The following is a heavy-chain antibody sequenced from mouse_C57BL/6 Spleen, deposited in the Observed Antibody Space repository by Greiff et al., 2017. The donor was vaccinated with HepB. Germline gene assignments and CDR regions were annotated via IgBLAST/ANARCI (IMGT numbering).Heavy chain of an antibody. CDR2: INPYNGGT. D-gene: IGHD2-2*01. Sequence: EVQVVESGPVLVKPGASVKMSCKASGYTFTDYYMNWVKQSHGKSLEWIGVINPYNGGTSYNQKFKGKATLTVDKSSSTAYMELNSLTSEDSAVYYCASYGYFYYFDYWGQGTTLTVSS. CDR1: GYTFTDYY. V-gene: IGHV1-19*01. J-gene: IGHJ2*01. CDR3: ASYGYFYYFDY.